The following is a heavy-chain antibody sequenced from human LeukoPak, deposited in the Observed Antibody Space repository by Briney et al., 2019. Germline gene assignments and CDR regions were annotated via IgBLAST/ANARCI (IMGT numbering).Heavy chain of an antibody. CDR2: ISSTSSTV. CDR3: ARDAMIAAMNAFDI. D-gene: IGHD6-6*01. CDR1: GFTFSSYS. Sequence: GGSLRLSCAVSGFTFSSYSMTWVRQAPGKGLEWVSYISSTSSTVYYADSVKGRFTISRDNVKNSLYLQMNSLRAEDTAVYYCARDAMIAAMNAFDIWGQGTMVTVSS. V-gene: IGHV3-48*01. J-gene: IGHJ3*02.